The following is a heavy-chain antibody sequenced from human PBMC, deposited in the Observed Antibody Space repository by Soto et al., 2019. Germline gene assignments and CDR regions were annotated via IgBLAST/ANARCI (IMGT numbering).Heavy chain of an antibody. CDR2: ISNYNGNT. D-gene: IGHD1-1*01. Sequence: QVQLVQSGAEVKRPGASVKVSCKASGYTFTGYAFSWVRQAPGQGLEWMGWISNYNGNTNYAQKLQGRVTMTTDTSAGTACMELRSPTSDDTAVYFWARAEGTTTDFDYWGQGTLVTVSS. V-gene: IGHV1-18*04. J-gene: IGHJ4*02. CDR1: GYTFTGYA. CDR3: ARAEGTTTDFDY.